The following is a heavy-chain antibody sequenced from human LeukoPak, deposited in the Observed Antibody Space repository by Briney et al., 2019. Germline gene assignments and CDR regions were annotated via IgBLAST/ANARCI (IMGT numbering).Heavy chain of an antibody. CDR1: GGSFSGYY. CDR3: ARDRVYYYDSSGIEYFQH. CDR2: INHSGRT. D-gene: IGHD3-22*01. V-gene: IGHV4-34*01. J-gene: IGHJ1*01. Sequence: PSETLSLTCAVYGGSFSGYYRSWIRQPPGKGLEWIGEINHSGRTNYNPSPKSRVTISVDTSKNQFSLKLSSVTAADTAVYYCARDRVYYYDSSGIEYFQHWGQGTLVTVSS.